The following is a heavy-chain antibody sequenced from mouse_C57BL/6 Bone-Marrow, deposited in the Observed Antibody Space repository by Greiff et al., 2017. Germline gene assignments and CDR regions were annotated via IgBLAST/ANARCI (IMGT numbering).Heavy chain of an antibody. CDR1: GYTFTSYW. J-gene: IGHJ4*01. V-gene: IGHV1-61*01. Sequence: QVQLQQPGAELVRPGSSVKLSCKASGYTFTSYWMDWVKQRPGQGLEWIGNIYPSDSGTHYNQKFKDKATLTVDKSSSTAYMQLSSLTSEDSAVYYCARGYYYGSRRDYAMDYWGQGTSGAVSS. CDR3: ARGYYYGSRRDYAMDY. CDR2: IYPSDSGT. D-gene: IGHD1-1*01.